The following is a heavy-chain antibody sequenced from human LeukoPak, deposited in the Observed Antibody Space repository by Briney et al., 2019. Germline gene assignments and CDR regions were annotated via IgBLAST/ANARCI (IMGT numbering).Heavy chain of an antibody. CDR2: IIPIFGTA. CDR3: ARDLDYYDSSGYYYDAFDI. V-gene: IGHV1-69*05. Sequence: ASVKVSCKASGGTFSSYAISWVRQAPGQGLEWMGRIIPIFGTANYAQKFQGRVTITTDESTSTAYMELSRLRSDDTAVYYCARDLDYYDSSGYYYDAFDIWGQGTMVTVSS. CDR1: GGTFSSYA. J-gene: IGHJ3*02. D-gene: IGHD3-22*01.